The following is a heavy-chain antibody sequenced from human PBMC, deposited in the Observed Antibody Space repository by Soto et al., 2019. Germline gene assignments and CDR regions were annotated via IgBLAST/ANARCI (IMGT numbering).Heavy chain of an antibody. CDR2: IYYSGST. CDR3: AREVPDVSSWYWFDP. V-gene: IGHV4-30-4*02. CDR1: GGSISSGDYY. Sequence: PSYTVSITSTVSGGSISSGDYYGSWIRQPPGKGLEWIGYIYYSGSTYYNPSLKSRVTISVDTSKNQFSLKLSSVTAADTAVYYCAREVPDVSSWYWFDPWGQGTLVTVSS. J-gene: IGHJ5*02. D-gene: IGHD6-13*01.